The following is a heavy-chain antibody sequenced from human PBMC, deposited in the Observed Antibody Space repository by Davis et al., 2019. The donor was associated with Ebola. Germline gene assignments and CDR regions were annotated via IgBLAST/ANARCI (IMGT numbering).Heavy chain of an antibody. V-gene: IGHV3-30-3*01. Sequence: PGGSLRLSCAASGFTFSSYAMHWVRQAPGKGLEWVAVISYDGSNKYYADSVKGRFTISRDNSKNTLYLQMNSLRAEDTAVYYCARDPGGEWEPYYYFDYWGQGTLVTVPS. CDR2: ISYDGSNK. D-gene: IGHD1-26*01. J-gene: IGHJ4*02. CDR1: GFTFSSYA. CDR3: ARDPGGEWEPYYYFDY.